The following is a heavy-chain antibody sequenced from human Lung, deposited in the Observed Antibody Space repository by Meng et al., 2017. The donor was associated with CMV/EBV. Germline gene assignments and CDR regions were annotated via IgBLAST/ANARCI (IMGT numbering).Heavy chain of an antibody. D-gene: IGHD2-21*02. Sequence: QGRLQEAGPGLGKPSGTLSLTCAVSGGSISSSNWWSWVRQPPGKGLEWIGEIYHSGSTNYNPSLKSRVTISVDKSKNQFSLKLSSVTAADTAVYYCARVVTALWGYYFDYWGQGTLVTVSS. CDR1: GGSISSSNW. CDR3: ARVVTALWGYYFDY. J-gene: IGHJ4*02. CDR2: IYHSGST. V-gene: IGHV4-4*02.